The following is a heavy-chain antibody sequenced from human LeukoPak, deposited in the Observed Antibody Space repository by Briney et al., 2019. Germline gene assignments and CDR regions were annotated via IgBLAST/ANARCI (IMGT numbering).Heavy chain of an antibody. CDR1: GFTFNKYA. J-gene: IGHJ4*02. V-gene: IGHV3-23*01. D-gene: IGHD6-19*01. CDR2: ITASGDDT. CDR3: AKGSRNSRPYYFDF. Sequence: PGGSLRLSCAASGFTFNKYAMSWVRQAPGKGLEWVSAITASGDDTYHADSVKGRFTISRDNSKNTLYLQMNSLRAEDTAVYYCAKGSRNSRPYYFDFWGQEILVTVSS.